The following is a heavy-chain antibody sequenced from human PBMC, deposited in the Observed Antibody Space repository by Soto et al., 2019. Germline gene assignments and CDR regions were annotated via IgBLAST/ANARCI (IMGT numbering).Heavy chain of an antibody. CDR2: INYSGNT. D-gene: IGHD6-13*01. CDR1: GGSISSSNYY. CDR3: ARRPEQQLATYYFDY. Sequence: QLQLQESGPGLVKPTETLSLTCTVSGGSISSSNYYWGWIRQPPGKGLEWIGSINYSGNTIYNPSRKRRVPIAVDTSKNQFSLKLSSVTAADTAVYFCARRPEQQLATYYFDYWGQGTLVTVSS. V-gene: IGHV4-39*01. J-gene: IGHJ4*02.